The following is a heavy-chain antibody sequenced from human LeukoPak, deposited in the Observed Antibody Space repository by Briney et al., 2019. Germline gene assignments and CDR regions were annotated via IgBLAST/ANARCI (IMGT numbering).Heavy chain of an antibody. CDR2: IKQDGSEK. CDR3: ARAVWSGYIDY. CDR1: GFTFSSYW. J-gene: IGHJ4*02. V-gene: IGHV3-7*01. Sequence: GSLRLSCAASGFTFSSYWMSWVRQAPGKGLEWVANIKQDGSEKYYVDSVKGRFTISRDNAKNSLYLQMNNLRAEDTAVYYCARAVWSGYIDYWGQGTLVTVSS. D-gene: IGHD3-3*01.